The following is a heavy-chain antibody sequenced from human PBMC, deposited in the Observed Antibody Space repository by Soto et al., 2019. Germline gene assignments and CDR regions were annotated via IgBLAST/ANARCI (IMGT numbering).Heavy chain of an antibody. Sequence: AETLSLTCTVSCGSISSNYWNWIRQPPGKGLEWIGYIYYSGRTNYNPSLKSRVTISEDTSKNQFSLKLSSVTAADTAVFYCARLIHCKTTSCYFDYWGQGTLVTVSS. CDR3: ARLIHCKTTSCYFDY. D-gene: IGHD2-2*01. CDR1: CGSISSNY. CDR2: IYYSGRT. J-gene: IGHJ4*02. V-gene: IGHV4-59*08.